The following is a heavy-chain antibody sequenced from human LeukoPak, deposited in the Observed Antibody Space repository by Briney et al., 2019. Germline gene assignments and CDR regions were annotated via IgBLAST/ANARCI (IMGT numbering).Heavy chain of an antibody. V-gene: IGHV1-46*01. CDR2: INPSGGST. CDR1: GYTFTSYY. CDR3: ARVTYGDYIDY. J-gene: IGHJ4*02. D-gene: IGHD4-17*01. Sequence: ASVKVSCKASGYTFTSYYMHWVRQAPGQGLEWMGIINPSGGSTSYAQKFQGRVTMTRDTSTSAVYMELSSLRSEDTAVYYCARVTYGDYIDYWGQGTLVTVSS.